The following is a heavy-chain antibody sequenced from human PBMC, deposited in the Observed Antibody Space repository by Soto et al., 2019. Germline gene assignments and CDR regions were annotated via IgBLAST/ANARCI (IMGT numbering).Heavy chain of an antibody. V-gene: IGHV1-69*13. CDR1: GYTFTSYA. CDR2: IIPIFGTA. J-gene: IGHJ4*02. Sequence: QVQLVQSGAEVKKPGASVKVSCKASGYTFTSYAFSWVRQAPGQGLEWMGWIIPIFGTANYAQKFQGRVTITADESTSTAYMELSSLRSEDKAVYYCAREFGGSYGYWGQGTLVTVPS. D-gene: IGHD1-26*01. CDR3: AREFGGSYGY.